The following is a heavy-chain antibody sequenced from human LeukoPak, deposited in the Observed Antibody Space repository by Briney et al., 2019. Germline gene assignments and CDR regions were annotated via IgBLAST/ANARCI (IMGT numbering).Heavy chain of an antibody. V-gene: IGHV3-23*01. CDR2: ISGSGGST. D-gene: IGHD6-19*01. CDR1: GFTFSSYA. CDR3: AEGSRAVAAAGYFDY. Sequence: GGSLRLSCAASGFTFSSYAMSWVRQAPGKGLEWVSAISGSGGSTYYADSVKGRFTISRDNSKNTLYLQMNSLRAEDTAVYYCAEGSRAVAAAGYFDYWGQGTLVTVSS. J-gene: IGHJ4*02.